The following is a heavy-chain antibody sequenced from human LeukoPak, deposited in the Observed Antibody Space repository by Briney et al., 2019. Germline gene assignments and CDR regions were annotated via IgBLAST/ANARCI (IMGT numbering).Heavy chain of an antibody. CDR2: ISWNSGSI. Sequence: GRSLRLSCAASGFTFDDYAMHWVRQAPGKGLEWVSGISWNSGSIGYADSVKGRFTISRDIAKNSLYLQMNSLRAEDTALYYCAKDITSNPNYYYYGMDVWGQGTTVTVSS. J-gene: IGHJ6*02. V-gene: IGHV3-9*01. D-gene: IGHD4-11*01. CDR1: GFTFDDYA. CDR3: AKDITSNPNYYYYGMDV.